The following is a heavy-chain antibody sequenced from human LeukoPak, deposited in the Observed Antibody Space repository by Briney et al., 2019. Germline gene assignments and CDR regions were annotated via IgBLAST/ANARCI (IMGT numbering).Heavy chain of an antibody. CDR3: ARDIYSSGSYYFDY. Sequence: PGGSLRLSCAASGFTFSSYGMHWVRQAPGKGLEWVAVIWYDGSNKYYADSVKGRFTISRDNSKNTLYLQMNSLRAEDTAVYYCARDIYSSGSYYFDYWGQGTLVTVSS. J-gene: IGHJ4*02. CDR1: GFTFSSYG. CDR2: IWYDGSNK. D-gene: IGHD6-19*01. V-gene: IGHV3-33*01.